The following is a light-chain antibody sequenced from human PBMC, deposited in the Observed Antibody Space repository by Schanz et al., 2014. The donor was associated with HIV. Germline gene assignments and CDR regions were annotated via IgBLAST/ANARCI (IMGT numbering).Light chain of an antibody. J-gene: IGLJ1*01. CDR1: SSDVGGYNY. CDR2: EVS. V-gene: IGLV2-8*01. Sequence: QSALTQPPSASGSPGQSVTISCTGTSSDVGGYNYVSWYQQHPGKAPKLMIYEVSKRPSGVPARFSGSKSGNTASLTVSGLQPEDEADYYCNSYSHSNTYVFGSGTKLTVL. CDR3: NSYSHSNTYV.